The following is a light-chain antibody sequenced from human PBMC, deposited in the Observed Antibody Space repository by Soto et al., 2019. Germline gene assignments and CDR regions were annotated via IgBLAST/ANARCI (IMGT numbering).Light chain of an antibody. V-gene: IGLV3-21*02. CDR2: DDS. CDR3: QVWDTTSDQGV. J-gene: IGLJ1*01. CDR1: NVGSKS. Sequence: YELTQPPSVTVAPGQTATVTCGGNNVGSKSVHWYQQKPGQAPVLVVYDDSDRPSGIPERFSGSNSGNTATLTISRVEAGDEADYYCQVWDTTSDQGVFGTGTKVTVL.